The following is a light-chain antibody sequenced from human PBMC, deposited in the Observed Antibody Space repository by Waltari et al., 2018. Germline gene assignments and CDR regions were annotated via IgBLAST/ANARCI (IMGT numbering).Light chain of an antibody. CDR1: QSVSYNSDNKNF. V-gene: IGKV4-1*01. Sequence: DIVMTQSPDSLAVSLGERATINCKSSQSVSYNSDNKNFLAWYQQKPGQPPKLLIYWASTRASGVPDRFSGSGSETDVNLTISSVQAEDVAVDYCQQFYNPLFIFDPWTKVDIK. J-gene: IGKJ3*01. CDR3: QQFYNPLFI. CDR2: WAS.